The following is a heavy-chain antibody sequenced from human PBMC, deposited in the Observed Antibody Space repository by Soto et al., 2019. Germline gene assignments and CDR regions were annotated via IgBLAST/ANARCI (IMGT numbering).Heavy chain of an antibody. CDR1: GYSFTSYW. V-gene: IGHV5-10-1*01. CDR3: ARQSRYYYDSSGGMGV. J-gene: IGHJ6*02. CDR2: IDPSDSYT. D-gene: IGHD3-22*01. Sequence: GESLKISCKGSGYSFTSYWISWVRQMPGKGLEWMGRIDPSDSYTNYSPSFQGHVTISADKSISTAYLQWSSLKASDTAMYYCARQSRYYYDSSGGMGVWGQGTTVTAP.